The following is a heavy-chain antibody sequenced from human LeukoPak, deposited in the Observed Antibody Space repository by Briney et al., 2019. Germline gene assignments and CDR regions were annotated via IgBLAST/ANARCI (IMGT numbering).Heavy chain of an antibody. J-gene: IGHJ4*02. CDR1: GFTFSSYE. CDR2: ISSSGSYI. D-gene: IGHD3-22*01. V-gene: IGHV3-21*05. Sequence: GGSLRLSCAASGFTFSSYEMNWVRQAPGKGLEWVSYISSSGSYIYYADSVKGRFTISRDNAKNSLYLQMNSLRAEDTAVYYCASDSGRDSSGYYAYWGQGTLVTVSS. CDR3: ASDSGRDSSGYYAY.